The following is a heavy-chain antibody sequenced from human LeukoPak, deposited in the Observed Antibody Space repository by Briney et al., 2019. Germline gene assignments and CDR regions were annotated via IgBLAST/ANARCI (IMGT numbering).Heavy chain of an antibody. V-gene: IGHV1-69*13. CDR2: IIPIFGTA. CDR3: ARHYYDSSGYYYFDY. D-gene: IGHD3-22*01. Sequence: HEASVKVSCTASGGTFSSYAISWVRQAPGQGLEWMGGIIPIFGTANYAQKFQGRVTITADESTSTAYMELSSLRSEDTAVYYCARHYYDSSGYYYFDYWGQGTLVTVSS. CDR1: GGTFSSYA. J-gene: IGHJ4*02.